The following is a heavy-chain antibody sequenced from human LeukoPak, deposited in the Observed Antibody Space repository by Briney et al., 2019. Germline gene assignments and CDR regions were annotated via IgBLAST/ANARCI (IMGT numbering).Heavy chain of an antibody. V-gene: IGHV3-23*01. CDR3: ARDLGGHDYGDYGLLDPYYYYGMDV. CDR2: IRGDGEST. CDR1: GFSFSTYA. Sequence: GGSLRLSCAAAGFSFSTYAMNWVRQVPGKGLEWVSAIRGDGESTYYAGSVTGRFTISRDNSKSTLYLQMNSLRVEDTAVYYCARDLGGHDYGDYGLLDPYYYYGMDVWGQGTTVTVSS. D-gene: IGHD4-17*01. J-gene: IGHJ6*02.